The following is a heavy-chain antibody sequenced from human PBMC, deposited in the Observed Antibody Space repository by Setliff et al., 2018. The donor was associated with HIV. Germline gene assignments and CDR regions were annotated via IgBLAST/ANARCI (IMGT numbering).Heavy chain of an antibody. V-gene: IGHV4-31*03. D-gene: IGHD3-10*01. Sequence: TLSLTCTVSGGSISSGGYYWSWIRQHPGKGLEWIGYIYYSGSTYYNPSLKSRVTISVDTSKNQFSLKLSSVTAADTAVYYCTGDYNSGSNGSPNWFDPWGQGTLVTVSS. CDR3: TGDYNSGSNGSPNWFDP. CDR2: IYYSGST. CDR1: GGSISSGGYY. J-gene: IGHJ5*02.